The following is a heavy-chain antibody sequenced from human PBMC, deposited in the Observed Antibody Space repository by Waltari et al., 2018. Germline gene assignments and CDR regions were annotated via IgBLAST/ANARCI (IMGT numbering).Heavy chain of an antibody. Sequence: QLQLQESGPGLVKPSETLSLTCTVSGGSISSSSSYWGWIRQPPGKGLEGIGSIYYSGSTYYNPSLKSRVTISVDTSKNQFSLKLSSVTAADTAVYYCARVGTMIVPGYDRYFDYWGQGTLVTVSS. CDR2: IYYSGST. CDR1: GGSISSSSSY. V-gene: IGHV4-39*07. CDR3: ARVGTMIVPGYDRYFDY. J-gene: IGHJ4*02. D-gene: IGHD3-22*01.